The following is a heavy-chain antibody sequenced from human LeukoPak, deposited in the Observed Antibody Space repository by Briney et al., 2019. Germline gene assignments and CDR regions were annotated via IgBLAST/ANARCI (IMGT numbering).Heavy chain of an antibody. CDR3: AKDRFSYASGNTDY. Sequence: GGSLRLSCAASGLTFSGYGMHWVRQAPGKGLEWVAAISYDGTNKYYVDSVKGRFTISRDNSKNTLYLQMNRPGPEDTAVYYCAKDRFSYASGNTDYWGQGTLVTVSS. V-gene: IGHV3-30*18. J-gene: IGHJ4*02. D-gene: IGHD3-10*01. CDR2: ISYDGTNK. CDR1: GLTFSGYG.